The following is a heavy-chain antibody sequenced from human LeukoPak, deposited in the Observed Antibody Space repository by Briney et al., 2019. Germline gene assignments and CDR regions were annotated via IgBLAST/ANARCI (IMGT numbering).Heavy chain of an antibody. CDR1: GYSISSGYY. D-gene: IGHD6-13*01. CDR3: ARHDINAAGFDY. CDR2: INHSGST. Sequence: PSETLSLTCTVSGYSISSGYYWGWIRQPPGKGLEWIGEINHSGSTNYNPSLKSRVTISVDTSKNQFSLKLSSVTAADTAVYYCARHDINAAGFDYWGQGTLVTVSS. V-gene: IGHV4-38-2*02. J-gene: IGHJ4*02.